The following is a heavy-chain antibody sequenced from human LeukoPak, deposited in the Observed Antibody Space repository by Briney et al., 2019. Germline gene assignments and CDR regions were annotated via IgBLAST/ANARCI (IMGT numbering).Heavy chain of an antibody. CDR3: AKGRSYYDSSGYPTWFDP. V-gene: IGHV3-23*01. J-gene: IGHJ5*02. Sequence: GGSLRLSCTASGFTFGDYAMSWVRQAPGKGLEWVSAISGSGGSTYYADSVKGRFTISRDNSKNTLYLQMNSLRAEDTAVYYCAKGRSYYDSSGYPTWFDPWGQGTLVTVSS. CDR2: ISGSGGST. CDR1: GFTFGDYA. D-gene: IGHD3-22*01.